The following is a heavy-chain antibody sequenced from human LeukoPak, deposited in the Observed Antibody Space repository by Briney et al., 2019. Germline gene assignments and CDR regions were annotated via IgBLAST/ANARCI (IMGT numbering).Heavy chain of an antibody. CDR1: GGSISSYY. D-gene: IGHD3-3*01. Sequence: PSETLSLTCTVSGGSISSYYWSWIRQPPGKGLEWIGYIYYSGSTNYNPSLKSRVTISVDTSKNQFSLKLNSVTAADTAVYYCAGRDFWSGIDYWGQGTLVTVSS. J-gene: IGHJ4*02. V-gene: IGHV4-59*01. CDR3: AGRDFWSGIDY. CDR2: IYYSGST.